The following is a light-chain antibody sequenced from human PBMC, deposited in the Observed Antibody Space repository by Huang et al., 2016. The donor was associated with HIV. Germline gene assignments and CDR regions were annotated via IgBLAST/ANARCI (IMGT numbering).Light chain of an antibody. V-gene: IGKV3-15*01. CDR2: GAS. J-gene: IGKJ1*01. CDR3: QQYKNWWT. Sequence: EIVMTQSPATLSVSPGERATLSCRASQSVSNNLAWYQQRPGQAPRLLIYGASTRATGIPASFSGSGSGTEFTLTISSLQSEDFAVYYCQQYKNWWTFGQGTKVEIK. CDR1: QSVSNN.